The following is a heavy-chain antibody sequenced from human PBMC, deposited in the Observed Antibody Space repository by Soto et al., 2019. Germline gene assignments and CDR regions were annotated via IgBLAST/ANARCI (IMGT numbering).Heavy chain of an antibody. CDR3: ARTAGSTIFGVVISRDNWFDP. D-gene: IGHD3-3*01. V-gene: IGHV4-61*01. Sequence: SETLSLTCTVSGGSVSSGSYYWSWIRQPPGKGLEWIGYIYYSGSTNYNPSLKSRVTISVDTSKNQFSLKLSSLRSEDTAVYYCARTAGSTIFGVVISRDNWFDPWGQGTLVTVSS. CDR2: IYYSGST. CDR1: GGSVSSGSYY. J-gene: IGHJ5*02.